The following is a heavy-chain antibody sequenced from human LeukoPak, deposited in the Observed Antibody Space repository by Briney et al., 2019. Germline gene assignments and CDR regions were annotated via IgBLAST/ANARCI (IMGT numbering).Heavy chain of an antibody. Sequence: GGSLRLSCAASGFSFSSYWMSWVRQAPGKGLVWVANIKQDGSEKYYVDSVKGRLTISRDNAKSSLYLQMNSLRAEDTAVYYCARVIFSYFDPFDCWGQGTLVTVSS. CDR1: GFSFSSYW. J-gene: IGHJ4*02. CDR3: ARVIFSYFDPFDC. D-gene: IGHD3-9*01. V-gene: IGHV3-7*01. CDR2: IKQDGSEK.